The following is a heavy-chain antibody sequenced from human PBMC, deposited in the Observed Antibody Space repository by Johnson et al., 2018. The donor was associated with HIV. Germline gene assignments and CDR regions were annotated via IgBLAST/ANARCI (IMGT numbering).Heavy chain of an antibody. D-gene: IGHD2-2*01. J-gene: IGHJ3*02. Sequence: QVQLVESGGGVVQPGRSLRLSCAASGFTFSSYAMHWVRQAPGKGLEWVAVISYVGSNKDYADSVKGRFTISRDNSKNTLYLQMNSLRREDTAVYYCARDASWDDAFDIWGQGTMVTVSS. CDR3: ARDASWDDAFDI. CDR2: ISYVGSNK. V-gene: IGHV3-30-3*01. CDR1: GFTFSSYA.